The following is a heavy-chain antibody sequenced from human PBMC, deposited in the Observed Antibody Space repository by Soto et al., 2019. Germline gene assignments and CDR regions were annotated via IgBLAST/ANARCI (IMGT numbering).Heavy chain of an antibody. Sequence: GGSLRLSCAASGFTFSSYAMHWVRQAPGKGLEWVAVISYDGSNKYYADSVKGRFTISRDNSKNTLYLQMNSLRAEDTAVYYCARDQSGYSYGTGPSLPDYWGHGTLVTVSS. CDR3: ARDQSGYSYGTGPSLPDY. V-gene: IGHV3-30-3*01. CDR2: ISYDGSNK. J-gene: IGHJ4*01. CDR1: GFTFSSYA. D-gene: IGHD5-18*01.